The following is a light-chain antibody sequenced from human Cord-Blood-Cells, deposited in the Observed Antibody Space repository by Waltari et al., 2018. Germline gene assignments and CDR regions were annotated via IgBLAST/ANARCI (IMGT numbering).Light chain of an antibody. Sequence: SSELTQDPAVSVALGQTVRTTCQGDSPRSYYASWYQQKPGQAPVLVIYGKNNRPSGIPDRFSGSSSGNTASLTITGAQAEDEADYYCNSRDSSGKRVFGGGTKLTVL. CDR2: GKN. J-gene: IGLJ2*01. CDR1: SPRSYY. V-gene: IGLV3-19*01. CDR3: NSRDSSGKRV.